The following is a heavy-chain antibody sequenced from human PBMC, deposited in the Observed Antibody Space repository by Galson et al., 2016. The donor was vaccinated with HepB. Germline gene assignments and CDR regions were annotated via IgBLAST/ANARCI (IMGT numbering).Heavy chain of an antibody. CDR1: GGTFGGSA. CDR3: ARDQGGNYYFFHY. D-gene: IGHD1-7*01. Sequence: SVKVSCKASGGTFGGSAFSWVRQAPGQGLEWMGGIIPIFGTVNYAQKFQDRLTITADESTNTAYMELNSLTSEDTAVYFCARDQGGNYYFFHYWGQGTLVTVSS. CDR2: IIPIFGTV. V-gene: IGHV1-69*13. J-gene: IGHJ4*02.